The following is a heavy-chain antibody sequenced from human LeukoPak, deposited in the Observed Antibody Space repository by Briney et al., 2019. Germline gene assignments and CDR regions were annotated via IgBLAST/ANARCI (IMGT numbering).Heavy chain of an antibody. D-gene: IGHD6-13*01. Sequence: TLSLTCTVSGGSISSGDYYWSWIRQPPGKGLEWIGYIYYSGSTYYNPSLKGRVTISVDTSKNQFSLKLSSLTAADTAVYYCARLAAREYYYYYYMDVWGKGTTVTVSS. CDR1: GGSISSGDYY. CDR3: ARLAAREYYYYYYMDV. V-gene: IGHV4-30-4*08. CDR2: IYYSGST. J-gene: IGHJ6*03.